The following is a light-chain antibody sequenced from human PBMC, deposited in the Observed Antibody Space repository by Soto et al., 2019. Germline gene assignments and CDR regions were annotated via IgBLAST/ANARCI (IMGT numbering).Light chain of an antibody. J-gene: IGKJ4*01. CDR3: QQRSNWLT. Sequence: EIVLTQSPATLSLSPGERATLSCRASQSVSSYLAWYQQKPGQAPRLLIYDASNRATGIPARFSGSGSGPXXXLTISSLEPEDFAVYYCQQRSNWLTFGGGTKVEIK. CDR1: QSVSSY. V-gene: IGKV3-11*01. CDR2: DAS.